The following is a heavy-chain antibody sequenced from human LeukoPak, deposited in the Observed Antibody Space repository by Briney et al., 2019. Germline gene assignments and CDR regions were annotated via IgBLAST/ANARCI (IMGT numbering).Heavy chain of an antibody. CDR1: GFTFSSYA. Sequence: PGGSLRLSCAASGFTFSSYAMSWVRQAPGKGLEWVSAISGSGGSTYYADSVKGRFTISRDNSKNTLYLQMNSLRAEDTAVYYCANPNWNHTSYFDYWGQGTLVTVSS. V-gene: IGHV3-23*01. J-gene: IGHJ4*02. D-gene: IGHD1-14*01. CDR3: ANPNWNHTSYFDY. CDR2: ISGSGGST.